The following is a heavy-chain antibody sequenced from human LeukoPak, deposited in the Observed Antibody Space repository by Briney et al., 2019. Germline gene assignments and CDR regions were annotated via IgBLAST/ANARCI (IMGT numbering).Heavy chain of an antibody. D-gene: IGHD1-26*01. V-gene: IGHV3-53*01. J-gene: IGHJ4*02. Sequence: GGSLRLSCAASGFTVSSNYMSWVRQAPGKGLEWVSVIHSGGSTYYADSVKGRFTISRDNSKNTLYLQMNSLRAEDTAVYYCARAGGSYYFDYWGQGTLVTVSS. CDR1: GFTVSSNY. CDR3: ARAGGSYYFDY. CDR2: IHSGGST.